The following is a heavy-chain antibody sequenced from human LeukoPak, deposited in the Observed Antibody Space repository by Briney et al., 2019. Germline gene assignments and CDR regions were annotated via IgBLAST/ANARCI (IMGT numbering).Heavy chain of an antibody. CDR1: GFTFSSYA. Sequence: GGSLRLSCAASGFTFSSYAMHWVRQAPGKGLEWVAVISYDGSNKYYADSVKGRFTISRDNSKNTLYLRMNSLRAEDTAVYYCARDASLRFLEWFHYVGYYYYGMDVWGQGTTVTVSS. CDR2: ISYDGSNK. CDR3: ARDASLRFLEWFHYVGYYYYGMDV. D-gene: IGHD3-3*01. J-gene: IGHJ6*02. V-gene: IGHV3-30-3*01.